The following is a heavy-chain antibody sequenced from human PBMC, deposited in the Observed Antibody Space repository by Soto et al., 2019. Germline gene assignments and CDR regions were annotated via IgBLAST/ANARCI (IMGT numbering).Heavy chain of an antibody. J-gene: IGHJ4*02. Sequence: QVQLQESGPGLVKPSETLSLTCTVSGGSVSSGSYYWSWIRQPPGKGLEWIGYIYYSGSTNYNPSLKSRVTISVDTSKSQFPLKLSSVTAADTAVYYCARTLYDILPGRGYDYWGQGTLVTVSS. CDR2: IYYSGST. CDR1: GGSVSSGSYY. V-gene: IGHV4-61*01. CDR3: ARTLYDILPGRGYDY. D-gene: IGHD3-9*01.